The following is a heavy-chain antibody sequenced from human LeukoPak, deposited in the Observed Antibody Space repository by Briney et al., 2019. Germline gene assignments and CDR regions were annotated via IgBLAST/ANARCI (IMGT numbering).Heavy chain of an antibody. J-gene: IGHJ6*02. CDR3: ARDHVLSLVAGLQYYGMGV. Sequence: ASVNISCKSSGYTFTGYYMHWVRQAPGQGLEWMGWMNPASGDTIYAQKFQGRVTMSRDTSSSTAYMELSSLRSDDTAVHYCARDHVLSLVAGLQYYGMGVWGQGTTVTVSS. CDR1: GYTFTGYY. V-gene: IGHV1-2*02. D-gene: IGHD6-19*01. CDR2: MNPASGDT.